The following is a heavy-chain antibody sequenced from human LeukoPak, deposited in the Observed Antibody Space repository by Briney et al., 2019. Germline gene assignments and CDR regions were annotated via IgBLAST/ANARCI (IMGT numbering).Heavy chain of an antibody. CDR3: ARDLQIVPAAMDAFDI. Sequence: SETLSLTCTVSGGSISSSSYYWGWIRQPPGKGLEWIGSIYYSGSTCYNPSLKSRVTISVDTSKNQFSLKLSSVTAADTAVYYCARDLQIVPAAMDAFDIWGQGTMVTVSS. CDR1: GGSISSSSYY. D-gene: IGHD2-2*01. V-gene: IGHV4-39*07. CDR2: IYYSGST. J-gene: IGHJ3*02.